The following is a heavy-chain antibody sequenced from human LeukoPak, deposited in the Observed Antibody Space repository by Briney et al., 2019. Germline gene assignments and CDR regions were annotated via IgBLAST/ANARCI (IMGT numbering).Heavy chain of an antibody. V-gene: IGHV3-23*01. CDR3: AKGIQYSSSWYYFDY. J-gene: IGHJ4*02. D-gene: IGHD6-13*01. CDR2: ISGSGGST. CDR1: GFTFSSYA. Sequence: GGSLRLSCAASGFTFSSYAMSWVRQAPGKGLEWVSAISGSGGSTYYADSVKGRFTISRDNSKNTLYLQMNSLRAEDTALYYCAKGIQYSSSWYYFDYWGQGTLVTVSS.